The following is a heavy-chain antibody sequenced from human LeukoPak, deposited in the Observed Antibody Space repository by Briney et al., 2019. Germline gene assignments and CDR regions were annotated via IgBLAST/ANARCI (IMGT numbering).Heavy chain of an antibody. D-gene: IGHD5-12*01. CDR2: IKPSGGAT. V-gene: IGHV1-46*01. J-gene: IGHJ4*02. CDR3: ARLEGIGATMGD. CDR1: GYTFTTYY. Sequence: ASVKVSCKASGYTFTTYYIHWVRQAPGQGLEWMGVIKPSGGATIYAQRLQGRVTMTRDTSTSTVYMELSSLRSDDTAVYYCARLEGIGATMGDWGRGTLVTVSS.